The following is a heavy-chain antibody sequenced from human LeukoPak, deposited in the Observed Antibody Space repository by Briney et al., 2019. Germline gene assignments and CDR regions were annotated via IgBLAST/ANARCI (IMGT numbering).Heavy chain of an antibody. J-gene: IGHJ6*03. CDR1: GYTFTGCY. CDR3: ARDKSGNPYYYYYYMDV. D-gene: IGHD4-23*01. Sequence: ASVKVSCKASGYTFTGCYMHWVRQAPGQGLEWMGWINPNSGGTNYAEKSQGRVTMTRDTSISTAYMELSRLRSDDTAVYYCARDKSGNPYYYYYYMDVWGKGTTVTVSS. CDR2: INPNSGGT. V-gene: IGHV1-2*02.